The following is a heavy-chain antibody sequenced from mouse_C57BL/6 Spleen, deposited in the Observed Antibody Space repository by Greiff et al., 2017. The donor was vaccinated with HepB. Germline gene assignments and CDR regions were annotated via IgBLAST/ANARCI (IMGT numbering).Heavy chain of an antibody. J-gene: IGHJ4*01. CDR2: IDPSDSYT. D-gene: IGHD1-1*01. CDR1: GYTFTSYW. V-gene: IGHV1-50*01. CDR3: ARRVYYGSNYAMDY. Sequence: VQLQQPGAELVKPGASVKLSCKASGYTFTSYWMQWVKQRPGQGLEWIGEIDPSDSYTNYNQKFKGKATLTVDTSSSTAYMQLSSLTSEDSAVYYCARRVYYGSNYAMDYWGQGTSVTVSS.